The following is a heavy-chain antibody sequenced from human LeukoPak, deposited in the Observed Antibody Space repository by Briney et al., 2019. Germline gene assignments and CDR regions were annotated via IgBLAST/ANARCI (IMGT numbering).Heavy chain of an antibody. CDR2: IKQDGSEK. D-gene: IGHD3-3*01. V-gene: IGHV3-7*01. Sequence: GGSLRLSCAASGFTFSSYWMSWVRQAPGKGLEWVANIKQDGSEKYYVDSVKGRFTISRDNAKNSLYLQMNSLRAEDTAVYYCARYYWGPYDFWSGYYPPHYFDYWGQGTLVTVSS. J-gene: IGHJ4*02. CDR1: GFTFSSYW. CDR3: ARYYWGPYDFWSGYYPPHYFDY.